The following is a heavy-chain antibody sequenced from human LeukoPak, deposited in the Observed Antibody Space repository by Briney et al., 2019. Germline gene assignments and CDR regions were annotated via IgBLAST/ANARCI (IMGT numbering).Heavy chain of an antibody. CDR1: GYSFTTYW. Sequence: GESLKISCKGSGYSFTTYWVGWVRQMPGKGLEWMGLIYPGDSETRYSPSFQGQVTISVDKSISTAYLQWSSLKASDTAMYYCARCPITMVRGGSQYYFDSWGQGTLVTVSS. CDR2: IYPGDSET. CDR3: ARCPITMVRGGSQYYFDS. V-gene: IGHV5-51*01. J-gene: IGHJ4*02. D-gene: IGHD3-10*01.